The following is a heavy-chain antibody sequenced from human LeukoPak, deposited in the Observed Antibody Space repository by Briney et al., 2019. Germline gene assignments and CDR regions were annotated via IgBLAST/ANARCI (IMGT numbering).Heavy chain of an antibody. CDR1: GGSINIDNW. J-gene: IGHJ6*03. D-gene: IGHD3-3*01. CDR2: IYHSGST. Sequence: SETLSLTCAISGGSINIDNWWSWVRQPPGKGLEWIGEIYHSGSTYYNPSLKSRVTISVDTSKNQFSLKLSSVTAADTAVYYCARQGQTIFGVVIHYYYYYMDVWGKGTTVTVSS. CDR3: ARQGQTIFGVVIHYYYYYMDV. V-gene: IGHV4-4*02.